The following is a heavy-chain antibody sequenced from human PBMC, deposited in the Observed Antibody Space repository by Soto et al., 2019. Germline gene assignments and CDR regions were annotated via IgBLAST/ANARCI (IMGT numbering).Heavy chain of an antibody. V-gene: IGHV3-23*01. D-gene: IGHD6-13*01. Sequence: EVKLLQSGGGLVQSGGSLRLSCAASGFTFSTYAMSWVRQAPGKGLEWVSCITGTGGDTYYADSVEGRFTISRDNSKNPLYLHMNSLRAEDTAMYYCASASVSWASDYWGQGTLVTVSS. CDR2: ITGTGGDT. J-gene: IGHJ4*02. CDR1: GFTFSTYA. CDR3: ASASVSWASDY.